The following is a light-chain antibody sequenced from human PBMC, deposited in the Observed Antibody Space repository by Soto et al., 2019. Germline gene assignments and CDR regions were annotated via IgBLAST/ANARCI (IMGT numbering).Light chain of an antibody. CDR3: TSYAGTYSFFYV. V-gene: IGLV2-8*01. J-gene: IGLJ1*01. Sequence: QSALTQHPSASGSPGQSVTISCTGTSSDVGAYNYVSWYQQLPGKAPKLIIYEVSKRPSGVPDRFSGSKSGNTASLTVSGLQAEDEADYYCTSYAGTYSFFYVFGTGTKLTV. CDR1: SSDVGAYNY. CDR2: EVS.